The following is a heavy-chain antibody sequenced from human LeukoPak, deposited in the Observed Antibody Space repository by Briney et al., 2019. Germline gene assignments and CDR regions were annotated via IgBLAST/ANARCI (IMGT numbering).Heavy chain of an antibody. CDR1: GFTFSSYS. Sequence: PGGSLRLSCAASGFTFSSYSMNWLRQAPGKGLEWVSSISSSNSYIYYADSVKGRFTISRDNAKNSLYLQMNSLRAEDTAVYYCARDRLRDNWNDDSFDYWGQGTLVTVSS. CDR3: ARDRLRDNWNDDSFDY. J-gene: IGHJ4*02. CDR2: ISSSNSYI. V-gene: IGHV3-21*01. D-gene: IGHD1-1*01.